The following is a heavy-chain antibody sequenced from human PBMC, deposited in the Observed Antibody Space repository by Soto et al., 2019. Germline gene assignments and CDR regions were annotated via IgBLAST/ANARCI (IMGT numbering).Heavy chain of an antibody. Sequence: QVQLVQSGAEVKKPGSSVKVSCKASGGTFSSYAISWVRQAPGQGLEWMGGIIPIFGTANHAQKFQGRVPIIADESTSTVYMELSSLRSDDTAIYYCARGWGYDSTDYYYAYWGQGTLVIVSS. V-gene: IGHV1-69*01. J-gene: IGHJ4*02. CDR1: GGTFSSYA. CDR2: IIPIFGTA. CDR3: ARGWGYDSTDYYYAY. D-gene: IGHD3-22*01.